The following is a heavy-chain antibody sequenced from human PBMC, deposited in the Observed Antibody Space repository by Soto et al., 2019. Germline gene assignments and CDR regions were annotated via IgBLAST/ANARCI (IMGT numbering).Heavy chain of an antibody. J-gene: IGHJ3*02. CDR1: GGSFSTYY. CDR2: INHSGSN. V-gene: IGHV4-34*01. Sequence: SETLSLTCVVSGGSFSTYYYNWILQSPGKGLEWIGEINHSGSNNYSPSLKSRVTMSLDTSKNQFSLKLTSVTDADTAVYYCARGGSNDWQVAFDIWGQGTMVT. D-gene: IGHD3-9*01. CDR3: ARGGSNDWQVAFDI.